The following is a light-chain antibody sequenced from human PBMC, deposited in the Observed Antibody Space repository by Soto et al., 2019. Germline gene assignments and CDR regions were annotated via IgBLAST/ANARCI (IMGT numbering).Light chain of an antibody. J-gene: IGKJ1*01. Sequence: EIVLTQSPGTLSLSPGERATLSCRASQSVSSTYLAWYQQKPGQAPRLLIYCASSRATGIPDRFSGSGSGTEFTLTISRLEPEDFTVYYCHHYETFGQGTKVDIK. CDR2: CAS. CDR1: QSVSSTY. CDR3: HHYET. V-gene: IGKV3-20*01.